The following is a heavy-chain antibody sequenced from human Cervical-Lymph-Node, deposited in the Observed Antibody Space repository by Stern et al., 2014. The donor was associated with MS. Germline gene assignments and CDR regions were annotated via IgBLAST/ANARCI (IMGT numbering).Heavy chain of an antibody. V-gene: IGHV1-46*01. Sequence: QVQLVQSGAEVKKPGASVKVSCKASGYTFTSDFMHWVRQAPGQGLEWVGIINPSGGRTIYAQKFQGRVTMTRDTSTSTVHMELSSLRSEDTAVYYCARQNYYNGMDVWGQGTTVIVSS. CDR1: GYTFTSDF. J-gene: IGHJ6*02. D-gene: IGHD2/OR15-2a*01. CDR2: INPSGGRT. CDR3: ARQNYYNGMDV.